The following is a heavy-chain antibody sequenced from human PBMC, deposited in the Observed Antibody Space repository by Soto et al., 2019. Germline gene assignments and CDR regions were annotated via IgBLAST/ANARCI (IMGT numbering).Heavy chain of an antibody. J-gene: IGHJ4*01. V-gene: IGHV3-48*03. D-gene: IGHD3-3*01. Sequence: GGSLRLSCVASAFTFSSYEMMWVRQAPGKGLEWVSFIHTDGRTTYYTDSVKGRFTITRDNAKNSLYLQMNSLRAGDTAIYYSAKSLSGYYNSYWGQGTLVTVSS. CDR3: AKSLSGYYNSY. CDR1: AFTFSSYE. CDR2: IHTDGRTT.